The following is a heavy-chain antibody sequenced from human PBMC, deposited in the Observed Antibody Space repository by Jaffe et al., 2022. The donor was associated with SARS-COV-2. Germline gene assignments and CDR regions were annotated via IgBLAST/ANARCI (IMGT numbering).Heavy chain of an antibody. Sequence: EVQLVESGGGLVQPGGSLRLSCAASGFTFSSYSMNWVRQAPGKGLEWVSYISSSSSTIYYADSVKGRFTISRDNAKNSLYLQMNSLRDEDTAVYYCARAPATIAVAGAGNFDYWGQGTLVTVSS. J-gene: IGHJ4*02. CDR2: ISSSSSTI. CDR3: ARAPATIAVAGAGNFDY. CDR1: GFTFSSYS. V-gene: IGHV3-48*02. D-gene: IGHD6-19*01.